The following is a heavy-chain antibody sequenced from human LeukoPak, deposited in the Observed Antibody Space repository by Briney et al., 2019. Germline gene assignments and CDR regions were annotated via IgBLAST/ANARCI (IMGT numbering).Heavy chain of an antibody. D-gene: IGHD3-22*01. Sequence: SGPTLVKPTQALALTCTFSGFSLSTSGVGVGWVRQPPGKALEWLALIYWDDDKRYSPSLKSRLTITKDTSKNQVVLTMTNMDPVDTATYYCAHRGYDSSGYLVPPVDYWGQGTLVTVSS. CDR1: GFSLSTSGVG. V-gene: IGHV2-5*02. CDR2: IYWDDDK. J-gene: IGHJ4*02. CDR3: AHRGYDSSGYLVPPVDY.